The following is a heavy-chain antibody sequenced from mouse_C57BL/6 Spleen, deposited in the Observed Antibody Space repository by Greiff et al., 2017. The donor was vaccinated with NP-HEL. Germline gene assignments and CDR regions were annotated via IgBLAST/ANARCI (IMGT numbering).Heavy chain of an antibody. D-gene: IGHD3-3*01. CDR2: IHPNSGST. CDR3: ARSGWLYYFDY. Sequence: VQLQQPGAELVKPGASVKLSCKASGYTFTSYWMHWVKQRPGQGLEWIGMIHPNSGSTNYNEKFKSKATLTVDKSSSTAYMQLSSLTSEDSAVYYCARSGWLYYFDYWGQGTTLTVSS. J-gene: IGHJ2*01. V-gene: IGHV1-64*01. CDR1: GYTFTSYW.